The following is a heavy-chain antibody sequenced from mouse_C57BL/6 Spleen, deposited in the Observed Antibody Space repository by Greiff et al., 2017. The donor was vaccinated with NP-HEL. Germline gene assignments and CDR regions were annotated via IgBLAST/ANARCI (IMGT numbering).Heavy chain of an antibody. J-gene: IGHJ2*01. V-gene: IGHV1-54*01. CDR3: ARRWGQGVFDY. D-gene: IGHD4-1*01. CDR1: GYAFTNYL. Sequence: VQLQQSGAELVRPGTSVKVSCKASGYAFTNYLIEWVKQRPGQGLEWIGVINPGSGGTNYNEKFKGKATVIADKSSSTAYMQLSSRTSEDSAVYFWARRWGQGVFDYWGQGTTLTVSS. CDR2: INPGSGGT.